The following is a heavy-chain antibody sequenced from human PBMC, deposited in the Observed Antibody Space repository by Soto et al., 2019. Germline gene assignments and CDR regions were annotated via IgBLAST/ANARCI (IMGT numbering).Heavy chain of an antibody. J-gene: IGHJ6*02. D-gene: IGHD2-15*01. V-gene: IGHV3-30*18. CDR2: ISYDGSNK. Sequence: VQLVESGGGVVQPGRSLRLSCAASGFTFSSYGMHWVRQAPGKGLEWVAVISYDGSNKYYADSVKGRFTISRDNSKNTLYLQMNSLRAEDTAVYYCAKDGLVSFSPPRYGMDVWGQGTTVTVSS. CDR1: GFTFSSYG. CDR3: AKDGLVSFSPPRYGMDV.